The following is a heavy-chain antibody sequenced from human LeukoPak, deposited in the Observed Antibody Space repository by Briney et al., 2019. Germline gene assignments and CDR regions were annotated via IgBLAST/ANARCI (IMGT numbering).Heavy chain of an antibody. J-gene: IGHJ3*02. CDR2: INHSGST. CDR1: GRSFSGYY. CDR3: ARDSSGWSAAFDI. V-gene: IGHV4-34*01. Sequence: SETLSLTCAVYGRSFSGYYWSWIRQPPGKGLEWIGEINHSGSTNYNPSLKSRVTISVDTSKNQFSLKLSSVTAADTAVYYCARDSSGWSAAFDIWGQGTMVTVSS. D-gene: IGHD6-19*01.